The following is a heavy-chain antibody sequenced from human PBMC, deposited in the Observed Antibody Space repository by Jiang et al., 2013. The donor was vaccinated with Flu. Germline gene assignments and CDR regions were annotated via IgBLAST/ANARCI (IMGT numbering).Heavy chain of an antibody. J-gene: IGHJ4*02. CDR3: ARGSGALKNY. V-gene: IGHV1-2*02. D-gene: IGHD6-19*01. CDR1: GYTFTGYY. Sequence: SVKVSCEASGYTFTGYYLHWVRQAPGQGLEWMGWINTNNGGTNYAQEFQGRVTMTRDTSIDTAYMELRRLTSDDTAVYYCARGSGALKNYWGQGTLVTVSS. CDR2: INTNNGGT.